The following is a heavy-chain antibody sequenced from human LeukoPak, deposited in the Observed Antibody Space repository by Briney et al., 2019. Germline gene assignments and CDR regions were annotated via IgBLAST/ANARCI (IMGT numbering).Heavy chain of an antibody. D-gene: IGHD2-21*01. Sequence: GRSLRLSWAASGFTVSSNYISCVRQAPGKGLEWVSVINSGGSTCSADSVKGRFTISRDNCKSTLYIQMNSLRAEDTAVYYCAMGLHYWGEGALFTVSS. CDR1: GFTVSSNY. J-gene: IGHJ4*02. CDR3: AMGLHY. V-gene: IGHV3-66*01. CDR2: INSGGST.